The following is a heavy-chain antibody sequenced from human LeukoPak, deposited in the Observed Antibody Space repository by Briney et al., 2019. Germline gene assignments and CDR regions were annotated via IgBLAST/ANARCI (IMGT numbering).Heavy chain of an antibody. V-gene: IGHV3-48*03. J-gene: IGHJ4*02. D-gene: IGHD2-15*01. CDR3: ARATRRVASNFDY. Sequence: PGGSLRLSCAASGFTVTTSEMDWVRQAPGKGLEWVSYINSDNAVLYGDSVKGRFTISSDKATNSVYLQMNRLRAEDTAVYYCARATRRVASNFDYWGQGTLVTVSS. CDR1: GFTVTTSE. CDR2: INSDNAV.